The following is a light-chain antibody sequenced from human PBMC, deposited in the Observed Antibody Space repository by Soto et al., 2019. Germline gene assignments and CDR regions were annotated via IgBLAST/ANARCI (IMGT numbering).Light chain of an antibody. Sequence: EIMLTQSPGTLSLSPGERATLSCRASQSVSSSYLAWYQQKPGRAPRLLIYGASSRATGIPDRFSGSGSGTDFTLTISRLEPEDFAVYYCQQYGSSAWTFGQGTKVDI. CDR3: QQYGSSAWT. J-gene: IGKJ1*01. CDR1: QSVSSSY. V-gene: IGKV3-20*01. CDR2: GAS.